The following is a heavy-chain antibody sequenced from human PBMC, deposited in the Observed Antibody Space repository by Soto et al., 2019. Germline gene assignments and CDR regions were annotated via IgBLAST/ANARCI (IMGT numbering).Heavy chain of an antibody. V-gene: IGHV3-15*07. Sequence: EVQLVESGGGLVKPGGSLRLSCGASGLTFSNAWFNWVRQTPGKGLEWVGHIKSIRDGGTTDYAAPVKGRFTISRDDSKNTLYLQINSLKIEDTAVFYCTTNSGAGAVGAFRSYWGQGTLVTVSS. CDR2: IKSIRDGGTT. D-gene: IGHD6-19*01. CDR3: TTNSGAGAVGAFRSY. J-gene: IGHJ4*02. CDR1: GLTFSNAW.